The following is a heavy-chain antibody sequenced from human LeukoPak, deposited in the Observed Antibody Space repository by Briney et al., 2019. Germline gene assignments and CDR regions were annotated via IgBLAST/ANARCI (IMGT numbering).Heavy chain of an antibody. CDR2: IYYSGST. CDR1: GGSISSYY. V-gene: IGHV4-59*08. J-gene: IGHJ4*02. CDR3: ARRSYSSSSYFDY. Sequence: PSETLSLTCTVSGGSISSYYWSWIRQPPGKGLEWIGYIYYSGSTNYNPSLKSRVTISVDTSKNQFSLKLSSVTAADTAVYYCARRSYSSSSYFDYWGQGTLVTVS. D-gene: IGHD6-6*01.